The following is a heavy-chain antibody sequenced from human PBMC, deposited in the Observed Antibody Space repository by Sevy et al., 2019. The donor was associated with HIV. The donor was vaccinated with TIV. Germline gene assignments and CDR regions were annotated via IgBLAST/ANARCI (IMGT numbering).Heavy chain of an antibody. J-gene: IGHJ4*02. CDR1: GFTFSNVW. CDR3: TTGGSILQH. Sequence: GGSLRLSCAASGFTFSNVWMSWVRQAPGKGLERVGHIKSRTEGGTPDYAAPVKGRFNISRDDSKSNLYLQMNSMKTEDTAVYYCTTGGSILQHWGQGTLVTVSS. V-gene: IGHV3-15*01. D-gene: IGHD2-21*01. CDR2: IKSRTEGGTP.